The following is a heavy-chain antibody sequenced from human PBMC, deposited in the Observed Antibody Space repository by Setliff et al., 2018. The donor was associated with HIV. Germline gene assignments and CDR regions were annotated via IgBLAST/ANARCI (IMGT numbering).Heavy chain of an antibody. J-gene: IGHJ3*01. CDR1: DYTFTTYW. CDR2: IYPDDSNI. CDR3: ARRDGRSMNAFQI. Sequence: PGESLKISCKALDYTFTTYWIAWVRQMPGEGLEWMGIIYPDDSNIRYNPSFQSQVTISADKSITTAYLEIHNLKASDTATYYCARRDGRSMNAFQIWGPGTMVTVSS. D-gene: IGHD6-13*01. V-gene: IGHV5-51*01.